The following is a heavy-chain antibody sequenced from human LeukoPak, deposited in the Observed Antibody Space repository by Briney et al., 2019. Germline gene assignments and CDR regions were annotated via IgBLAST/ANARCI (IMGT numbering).Heavy chain of an antibody. CDR3: ARWRGYDSSAALDI. CDR1: GYTLTNYI. J-gene: IGHJ3*02. V-gene: IGHV1-3*01. Sequence: ASVKVSCKASGYTLTNYIMQWVRQAPGQRLEWMGWINAGTGNIKYSQKFQGRVTITSGTSASTAYMELSSLRSEDTAVYYCARWRGYDSSAALDIWGQGTMVIVSS. D-gene: IGHD5-12*01. CDR2: INAGTGNI.